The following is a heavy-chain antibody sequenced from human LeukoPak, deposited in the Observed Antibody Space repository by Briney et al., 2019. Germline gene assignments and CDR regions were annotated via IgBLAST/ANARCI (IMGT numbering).Heavy chain of an antibody. J-gene: IGHJ4*02. D-gene: IGHD4-17*01. CDR1: GFTFSRYW. V-gene: IGHV3-7*01. Sequence: QHGGSLRLSCAASGFTFSRYWMSWVRQAPGQGLGWVANIKQDGSEKYYVDSVKGRFTISRGNAKNSLYLQMNSLRAEDTAVYYCAREKNDYGDAFDYWGQGTLVTVSS. CDR3: AREKNDYGDAFDY. CDR2: IKQDGSEK.